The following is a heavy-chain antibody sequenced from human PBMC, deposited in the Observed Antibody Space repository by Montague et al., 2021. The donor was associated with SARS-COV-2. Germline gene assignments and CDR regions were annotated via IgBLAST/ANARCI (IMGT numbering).Heavy chain of an antibody. CDR1: GGSFNGYY. Sequence: SETLSLTCAVCGGSFNGYYWSWIRQPPGKGLEWIGEINHSGSTNXNPSLKSRVTISVDTSKNQFSLTLSSVTAADTAVYYCAIPMVRGFSRAFDIWGQGTMVTVSS. CDR2: INHSGST. J-gene: IGHJ3*02. CDR3: AIPMVRGFSRAFDI. D-gene: IGHD3-10*01. V-gene: IGHV4-34*01.